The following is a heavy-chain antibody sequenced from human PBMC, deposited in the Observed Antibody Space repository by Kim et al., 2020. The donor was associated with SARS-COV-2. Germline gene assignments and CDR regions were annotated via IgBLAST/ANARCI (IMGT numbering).Heavy chain of an antibody. CDR1: GFTFSSYW. CDR2: INSDGSST. J-gene: IGHJ5*02. V-gene: IGHV3-74*01. D-gene: IGHD6-13*01. CDR3: ARERAAGWMFDP. Sequence: GGSLRLSCAASGFTFSSYWMHWVRQAPGKGLVWVSRINSDGSSTSYADSVKGRFTISRDNAKNTLYLQMNSLRAEDTAVYYCARERAAGWMFDPWGQGTLVTVSS.